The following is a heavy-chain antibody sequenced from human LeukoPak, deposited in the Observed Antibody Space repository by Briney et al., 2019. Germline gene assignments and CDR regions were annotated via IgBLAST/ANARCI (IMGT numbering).Heavy chain of an antibody. CDR3: ARVGNWNHHRPFDY. CDR2: IYYSGST. V-gene: IGHV4-59*12. Sequence: KTSETLSLTCTVSGGSISSYYWSWIRQPPGKGLEWIGYIYYSGSTNYNPSLKSRVTISVDTSKNQFSLKLSSVTAADTAVYYCARVGNWNHHRPFDYWGQGTLVTVSS. D-gene: IGHD1-1*01. J-gene: IGHJ4*02. CDR1: GGSISSYY.